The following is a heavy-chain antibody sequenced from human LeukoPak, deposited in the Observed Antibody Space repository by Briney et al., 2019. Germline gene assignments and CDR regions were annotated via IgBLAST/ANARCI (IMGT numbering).Heavy chain of an antibody. D-gene: IGHD3-16*01. CDR2: INHSGST. CDR1: GGSFSGYY. CDR3: ARHRGYDYVWGSYRSGFDY. J-gene: IGHJ4*02. Sequence: DPSETLSLTCAVYGGSFSGYYWSWIRQPPGKGLEWIGEINHSGSTNYNPSLKSRVTISVDTSKNQFSLKLSSVTAADTAVYYCARHRGYDYVWGSYRSGFDYWGQGTLVTVSS. V-gene: IGHV4-34*01.